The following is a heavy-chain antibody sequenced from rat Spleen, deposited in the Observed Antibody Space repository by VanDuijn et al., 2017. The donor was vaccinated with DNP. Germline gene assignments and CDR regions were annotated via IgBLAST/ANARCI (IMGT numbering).Heavy chain of an antibody. V-gene: IGHV5-17*01. Sequence: EVQLVESGGGLVQPGNSLKLSCAASGFTFSDYAMAWVRQSPKKGLEWVATIIYDGSSTYYRDSVKGRFTISRDNTKSTLYLQMDSLRSEDTATYYCTRHRTIMPYYYAMDAWGQGASVTVSS. D-gene: IGHD1-12*01. CDR1: GFTFSDYA. J-gene: IGHJ4*01. CDR2: IIYDGSST. CDR3: TRHRTIMPYYYAMDA.